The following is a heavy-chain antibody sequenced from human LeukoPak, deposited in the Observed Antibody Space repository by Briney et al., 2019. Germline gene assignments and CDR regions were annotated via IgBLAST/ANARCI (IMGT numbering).Heavy chain of an antibody. Sequence: ASVKVSCKVSGYTFTDYYMHWVQQAPGNGLEWMGLVDPEDGETIYAEKFQGRVTITADTSTDTAYMELRSLRSEDTAVYYCAPLYTPHASDPFDFWGQGTMVTVSS. CDR3: APLYTPHASDPFDF. J-gene: IGHJ3*01. D-gene: IGHD2-8*01. V-gene: IGHV1-69-2*01. CDR1: GYTFTDYY. CDR2: VDPEDGET.